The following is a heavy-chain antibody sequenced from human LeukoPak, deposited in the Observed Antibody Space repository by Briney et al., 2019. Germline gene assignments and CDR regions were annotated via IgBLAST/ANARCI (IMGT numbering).Heavy chain of an antibody. D-gene: IGHD4-17*01. V-gene: IGHV4-4*09. CDR2: IYTSGST. J-gene: IGHJ5*02. CDR3: ARRPAYGVANWFDP. Sequence: PSETLSLTCTVSGGSISSYYWSWIRQPPGKGLEWIGYIYTSGSTNYNPSLKSRVTISVDTSKNQFSLKLSSVTAADTAVYYCARRPAYGVANWFDPWGQGTLVTVSS. CDR1: GGSISSYY.